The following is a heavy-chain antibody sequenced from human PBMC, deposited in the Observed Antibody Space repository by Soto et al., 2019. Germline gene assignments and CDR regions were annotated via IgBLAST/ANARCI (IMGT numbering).Heavy chain of an antibody. V-gene: IGHV3-33*01. CDR1: GFTFSSYG. CDR2: IWYDGSNK. D-gene: IGHD3-3*01. Sequence: GGSLRLSCAASGFTFSSYGMHWVRQAPGKGLEWVAVIWYDGSNKYYADSVKGRFTISRDNSKNTLYLQMNSLRAEDTAVYYCARDYYDFWSGYPFDYWGQGTLVTVSS. CDR3: ARDYYDFWSGYPFDY. J-gene: IGHJ4*02.